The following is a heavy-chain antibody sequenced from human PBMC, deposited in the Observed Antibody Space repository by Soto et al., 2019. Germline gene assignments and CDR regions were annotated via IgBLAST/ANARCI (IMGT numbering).Heavy chain of an antibody. Sequence: GESLRISCKGSGYSFAGYWITWVRQKPGKGLEWMGRIDPSDSQTYYSPSFRGHVTISVTKSITTVFLQWSSLRASDTAMYYCARQIYDSDTGPNFQYSFDSWGQGTPVTVSS. CDR2: IDPSDSQT. V-gene: IGHV5-10-1*01. CDR1: GYSFAGYW. CDR3: ARQIYDSDTGPNFQYSFDS. D-gene: IGHD3-22*01. J-gene: IGHJ4*02.